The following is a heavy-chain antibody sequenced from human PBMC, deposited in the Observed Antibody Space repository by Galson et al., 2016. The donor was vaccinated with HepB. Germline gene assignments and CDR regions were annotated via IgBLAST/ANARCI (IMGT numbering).Heavy chain of an antibody. V-gene: IGHV3-30*02. J-gene: IGHJ1*01. Sequence: SLRLSCAASGFTFNTYGMHWVRQAPGKGLEWVSFIRSDGNLKNYAASVKGRSTISRDNAKNAHHLQMTSLRDEVMALYYCAINPEVNIILQHWGQCALVTVSS. CDR2: IRSDGNLK. CDR3: AINPEVNIILQH. CDR1: GFTFNTYG. D-gene: IGHD2/OR15-2a*01.